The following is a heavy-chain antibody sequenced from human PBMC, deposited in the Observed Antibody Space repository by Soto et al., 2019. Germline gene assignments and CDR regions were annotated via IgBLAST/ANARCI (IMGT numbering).Heavy chain of an antibody. CDR3: ARDHPQMPMVRGLMYF. V-gene: IGHV4-31*03. D-gene: IGHD3-10*01. CDR2: FYNTENT. J-gene: IGHJ4*02. CDR1: GDSIHSGNYY. Sequence: PTETLSVTYLVPGDSIHSGNYYWRSTRKHPGKGLQWIAYFYNTENTFYNQSLKIRLTVSVDTSKNQFSLNLTSVTAADTAVYYCARDHPQMPMVRGLMYFWCQGTSVTDSS.